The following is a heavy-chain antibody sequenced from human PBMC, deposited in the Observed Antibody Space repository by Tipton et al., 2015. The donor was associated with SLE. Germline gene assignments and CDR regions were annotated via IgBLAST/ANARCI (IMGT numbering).Heavy chain of an antibody. CDR1: GFRFDDHA. V-gene: IGHV3-9*01. CDR2: VSRDSGDD. Sequence: FLRLSCAASGFRFDDHAMHWVRQVPGKGLEWVACVSRDSGDDVYADSVKGRFTISRDNAKNSVYLQMNSLRVEDTALYYCVKDSDYYYMDVWGKGATVTVSS. J-gene: IGHJ6*03. CDR3: VKDSDYYYMDV.